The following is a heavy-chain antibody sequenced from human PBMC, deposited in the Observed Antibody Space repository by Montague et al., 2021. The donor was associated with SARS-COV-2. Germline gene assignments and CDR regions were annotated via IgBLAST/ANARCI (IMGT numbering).Heavy chain of an antibody. J-gene: IGHJ4*02. CDR3: SRTYRGSFDF. CDR2: INHSGNT. V-gene: IGHV4-34*01. Sequence: SETLSLTCAVYGGSFSAYYWSWIRQPPGGGLEWIGEINHSGNTNYKSSLESRLSMSVDTSKNQFSLNLSSVTAADTAVYFCSRTYRGSFDFWGQGILVTVSS. CDR1: GGSFSAYY. D-gene: IGHD3-10*01.